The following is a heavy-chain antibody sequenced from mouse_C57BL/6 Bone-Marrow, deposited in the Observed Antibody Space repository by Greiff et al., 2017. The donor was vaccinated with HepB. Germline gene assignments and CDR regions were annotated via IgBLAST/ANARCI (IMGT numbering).Heavy chain of an antibody. CDR3: ARWDYYDYDWGCAY. D-gene: IGHD2-4*01. Sequence: VQLQQPGAELVRPGSSVKLSCKASGYTFTSYWMDWVKQRPGQGLEWIGNIYPSDSETHYNQKFKDKATLTVDKSSSTAYMQLSSLTSEDSAVYYCARWDYYDYDWGCAYWGQGTLVTVSA. CDR1: GYTFTSYW. CDR2: IYPSDSET. J-gene: IGHJ3*01. V-gene: IGHV1-61*01.